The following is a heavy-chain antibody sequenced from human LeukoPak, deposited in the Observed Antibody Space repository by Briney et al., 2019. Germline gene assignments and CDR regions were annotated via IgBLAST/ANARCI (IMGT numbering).Heavy chain of an antibody. CDR1: GGSFSGYY. J-gene: IGHJ4*02. CDR3: ARGNSYGTFDY. V-gene: IGHV4-34*01. D-gene: IGHD5-18*01. Sequence: SETLSLTCAVYGGSFSGYYWSWIRQPPGKGLEWIGEINHSGSTNYNPSLKSRVTISVDTSKNQFSLKLSSVTAADTAVYYCARGNSYGTFDYWGQGTLVIVSS. CDR2: INHSGST.